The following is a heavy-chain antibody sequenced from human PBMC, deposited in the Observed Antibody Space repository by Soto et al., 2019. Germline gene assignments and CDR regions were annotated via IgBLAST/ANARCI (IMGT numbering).Heavy chain of an antibody. D-gene: IGHD3-22*01. CDR3: ARVEDYFDSSGYAH. CDR2: ISAYNGDT. CDR1: GYSFHNYG. V-gene: IGHV1-18*04. J-gene: IGHJ1*01. Sequence: QVQLVQSGTEVKKPGASVKVSCKASGYSFHNYGITWVRQAPGQGLEWMGWISAYNGDTHYAEELQGRVTMTTDTSTATGYLVLRSLRFDDTAVDYCARVEDYFDSSGYAHWGQGTLVTVSS.